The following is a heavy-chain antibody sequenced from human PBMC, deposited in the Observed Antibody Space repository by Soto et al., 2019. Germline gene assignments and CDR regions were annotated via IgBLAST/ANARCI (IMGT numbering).Heavy chain of an antibody. D-gene: IGHD6-25*01. V-gene: IGHV3-21*01. Sequence: GGSLRLSCAASGFTFSSYTMNWVRQAPGKGLEWVSSISSSTGYIYYADSVKGRFTISRDNAKNSLYLQMNSLRAEDTAVFYCGRYGGPVFYSSGWPPYYYGMAVWGQGTTATVP. J-gene: IGHJ6*02. CDR1: GFTFSSYT. CDR2: ISSSTGYI. CDR3: GRYGGPVFYSSGWPPYYYGMAV.